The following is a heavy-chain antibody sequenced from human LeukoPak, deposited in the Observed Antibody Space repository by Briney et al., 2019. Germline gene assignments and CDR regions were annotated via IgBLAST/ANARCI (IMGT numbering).Heavy chain of an antibody. J-gene: IGHJ4*02. CDR3: ARGDYETHGYQTR. D-gene: IGHD3-22*01. CDR2: INTNTGNP. CDR1: GYIFTSYV. Sequence: GAPVKVSCKASGYIFTSYVLHWVRRAPGQGLEWMGWINTNTGNPTYAQGFTGRFVFSLDTSVSTAYLQISSLKADDTAMYYCARGDYETHGYQTRWGQGTLVTVSS. V-gene: IGHV7-4-1*02.